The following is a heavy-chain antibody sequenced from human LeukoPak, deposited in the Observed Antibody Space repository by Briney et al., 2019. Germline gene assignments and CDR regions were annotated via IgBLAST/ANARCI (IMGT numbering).Heavy chain of an antibody. Sequence: PSETLSLTCAVYGGSFSGYYWSWIRQPPRKGLEWIGEIHHSGSTNYNPSLKSRVTISVDTSKNQFSLKLSSVTAADTAVYYCARDYDSSGYWGQGTLVTVSS. CDR2: IHHSGST. D-gene: IGHD3-22*01. CDR3: ARDYDSSGY. CDR1: GGSFSGYY. J-gene: IGHJ4*02. V-gene: IGHV4-34*01.